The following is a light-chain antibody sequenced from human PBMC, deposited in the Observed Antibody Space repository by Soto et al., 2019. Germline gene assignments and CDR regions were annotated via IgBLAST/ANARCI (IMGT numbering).Light chain of an antibody. J-gene: IGLJ2*01. CDR3: CSYAGSDTML. Sequence: QSALTQPASVSGSPGQSITISCTGTSSDVGSYNLVSWFQQHPGEAPKLMIYEGTRRPSGVSNRFSASKSGNTASLTISGLQAEDEAHYYCCSYAGSDTMLFGGGTKVT. CDR2: EGT. CDR1: SSDVGSYNL. V-gene: IGLV2-23*01.